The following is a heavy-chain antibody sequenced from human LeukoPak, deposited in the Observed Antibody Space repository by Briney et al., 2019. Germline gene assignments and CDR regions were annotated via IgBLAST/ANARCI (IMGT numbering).Heavy chain of an antibody. CDR1: GYTFTGYY. J-gene: IGHJ6*02. Sequence: ASVKVSCKASGYTFTGYYMHWVRQAPGQGLEWMGWSNPNSGGTNYAQKFQGRVTITRDTSASTAYMELSSLRSEDTAVYYCARVFPRTGMDVWGQGTTVTVSS. CDR3: ARVFPRTGMDV. CDR2: SNPNSGGT. V-gene: IGHV1-2*02.